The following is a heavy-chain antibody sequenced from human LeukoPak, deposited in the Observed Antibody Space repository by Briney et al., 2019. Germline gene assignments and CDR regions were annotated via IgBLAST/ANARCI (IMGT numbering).Heavy chain of an antibody. CDR3: AKDVVEVGIEVVPAAPAEAFDI. J-gene: IGHJ3*02. V-gene: IGHV3-23*01. Sequence: GGSLRLSCAASGFTFSSYAMSWVRQAPGKGLEWVSAISGSGGSTYYADSVKGRFTISRDNSKNTLYLQMNSLRAEDTAVYYCAKDVVEVGIEVVPAAPAEAFDIWGQGTMVTVSS. CDR2: ISGSGGST. D-gene: IGHD2-2*01. CDR1: GFTFSSYA.